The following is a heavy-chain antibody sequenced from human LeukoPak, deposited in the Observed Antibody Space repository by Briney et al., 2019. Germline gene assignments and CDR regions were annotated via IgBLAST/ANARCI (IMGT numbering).Heavy chain of an antibody. CDR1: GFTFSSYS. V-gene: IGHV3-21*01. J-gene: IGHJ4*02. Sequence: AGGSLRLSCAASGFTFSSYSMNWVRQAPGKGPEWVSSISSSSSYIYYADSVKGRFTISRDNSKNTLYLQMNSLRAEDTAVYYCARASPREYYFDYWGQGTLVTVSS. CDR2: ISSSSSYI. CDR3: ARASPREYYFDY.